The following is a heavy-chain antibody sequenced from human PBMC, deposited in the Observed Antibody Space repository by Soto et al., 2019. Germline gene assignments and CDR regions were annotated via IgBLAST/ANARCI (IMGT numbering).Heavy chain of an antibody. CDR1: GFTFSSYS. CDR2: ISSSSSTI. Sequence: PGGSLRLSCAASGFTFSSYSMNWVRQAPGKGLEWVSYISSSSSTIYYADSVKGRFTISRDNAKNSLYLQMNSLRDEDTVVYYCARVYSVNYLGYFDYWGQGALVTVSS. J-gene: IGHJ4*02. CDR3: ARVYSVNYLGYFDY. D-gene: IGHD6-13*01. V-gene: IGHV3-48*02.